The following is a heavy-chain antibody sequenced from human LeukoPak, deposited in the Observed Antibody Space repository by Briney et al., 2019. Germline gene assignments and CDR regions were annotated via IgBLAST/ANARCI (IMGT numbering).Heavy chain of an antibody. J-gene: IGHJ6*02. CDR3: ARQGVKYYYYYGMDV. D-gene: IGHD2-8*01. V-gene: IGHV5-51*01. CDR1: GYXFTTYW. CDR2: IYPGDSDT. Sequence: ESLKISCNGSGYXFTTYWIGWVRQLPGKGLEWMGIIYPGDSDTRYSPSFQGQVTISADKSISTAYLQWSSLKASDTAMYYCARQGVKYYYYYGMDVWGQGTTVTVSS.